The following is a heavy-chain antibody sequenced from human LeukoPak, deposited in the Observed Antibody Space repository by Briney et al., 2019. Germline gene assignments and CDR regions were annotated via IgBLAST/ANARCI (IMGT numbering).Heavy chain of an antibody. V-gene: IGHV4-39*07. Sequence: PSETLSLTCTVSGGSISSSSYYWGWIRQPPGKGLEWIGSIYYSGSTNYNPSLKSRVTISVDTSKNQFSLKLSSVTAADTAVYYCASTPLYGGNMPFDYWGQGTLVTVSS. D-gene: IGHD4-23*01. CDR2: IYYSGST. CDR3: ASTPLYGGNMPFDY. CDR1: GGSISSSSYY. J-gene: IGHJ4*02.